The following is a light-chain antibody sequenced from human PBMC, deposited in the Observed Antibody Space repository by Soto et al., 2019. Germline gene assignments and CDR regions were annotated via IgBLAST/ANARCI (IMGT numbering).Light chain of an antibody. Sequence: EIVMTQSPATLSVSPGNGATLSCRASQSISNNLAWYQQRPGQAPRLLIYAASTRAAGVPARFSGSGSGTEFTLTISSLQSEDFAVYYCQQYNSWVTFGGGTKVEIK. CDR3: QQYNSWVT. CDR1: QSISNN. CDR2: AAS. J-gene: IGKJ4*01. V-gene: IGKV3-15*01.